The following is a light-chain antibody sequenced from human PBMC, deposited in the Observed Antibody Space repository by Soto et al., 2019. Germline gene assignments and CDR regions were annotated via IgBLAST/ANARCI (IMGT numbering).Light chain of an antibody. Sequence: IRLTQSPSSLSASVGDRVTITCLASQGISGYLAWYQQKPGKAPKLVIDIGSTLQSGVPSRFSGSGSGTDFTLTISSLQPEDLATYYCQQLNSYPLTFGGGTKVDIK. CDR3: QQLNSYPLT. CDR2: IGS. V-gene: IGKV1-9*01. J-gene: IGKJ4*01. CDR1: QGISGY.